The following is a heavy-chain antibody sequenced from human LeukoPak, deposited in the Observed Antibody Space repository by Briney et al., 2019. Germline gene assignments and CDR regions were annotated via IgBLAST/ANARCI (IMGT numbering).Heavy chain of an antibody. V-gene: IGHV4-31*03. D-gene: IGHD2-2*01. Sequence: SETLSLTCTVSGGSISSGDYYWSWIRQHPGKGLEWIGYIYRSGSTYYNPSLKSRVTISLDTSKNQFSLKLNSVTAGDTAVYYCATAGTTSYPVWFDPWGQGTLVTVSS. CDR2: IYRSGST. CDR1: GGSISSGDYY. J-gene: IGHJ5*02. CDR3: ATAGTTSYPVWFDP.